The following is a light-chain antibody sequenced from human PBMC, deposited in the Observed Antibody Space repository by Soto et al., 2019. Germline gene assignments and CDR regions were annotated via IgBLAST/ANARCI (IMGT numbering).Light chain of an antibody. CDR2: KAS. Sequence: DIQMTQSPSTLSASVGDRVTITCRASQTISSWLAWYQQKPGKAPKLLIYKASTLESGVPSRFSGSGSGTEFTLTISSLQPDDFATYYCQQYSSCWTFGQGTKVELK. V-gene: IGKV1-5*03. J-gene: IGKJ1*01. CDR3: QQYSSCWT. CDR1: QTISSW.